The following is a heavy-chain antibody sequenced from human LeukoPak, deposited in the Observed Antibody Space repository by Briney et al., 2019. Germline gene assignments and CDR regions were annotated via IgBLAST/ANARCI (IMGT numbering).Heavy chain of an antibody. CDR3: AKEGRSLQTY. Sequence: GGSLRLSCTASGFMFSSNWMSWVRLAPGKGLEWVANIKEDGIETYYVDSVKGRFTISRDNAKNSLYLQMNSLRVEDTAVYYCAKEGRSLQTYWGQGTLVTVSS. CDR2: IKEDGIET. J-gene: IGHJ4*02. D-gene: IGHD5-24*01. CDR1: GFMFSSNW. V-gene: IGHV3-7*03.